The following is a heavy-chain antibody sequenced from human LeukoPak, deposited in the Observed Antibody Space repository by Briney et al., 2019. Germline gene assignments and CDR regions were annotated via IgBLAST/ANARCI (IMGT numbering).Heavy chain of an antibody. CDR1: GYTFTSYG. CDR2: ISAHNGNT. CDR3: ARGHAEDIVVVVAASEYYFDY. V-gene: IGHV1-18*01. Sequence: ASVKVSCKASGYTFTSYGISWVRQAPGQGLEWMGWISAHNGNTNYAQKLQGRVTMTTDTSTSTAYMELRSLRSDDTAVYYCARGHAEDIVVVVAASEYYFDYWGQGTLVTVSS. J-gene: IGHJ4*02. D-gene: IGHD2-15*01.